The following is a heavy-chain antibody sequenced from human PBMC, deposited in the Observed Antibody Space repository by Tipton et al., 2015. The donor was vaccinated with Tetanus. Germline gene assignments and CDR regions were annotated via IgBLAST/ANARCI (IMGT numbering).Heavy chain of an antibody. CDR1: RFTFSSYG. J-gene: IGHJ6*02. Sequence: QLVQSGGGVVQPGRSLRLSCAASRFTFSSYGMHWVRQAPGKGLEWVAGISYDGNSEYYADSVKGRFTVSRDNAKNSVYLQMSSLRDDDPAIYYCARNRRSYIASAGYGMDVWGQGTPVPASS. D-gene: IGHD6-13*01. CDR2: ISYDGNSE. CDR3: ARNRRSYIASAGYGMDV. V-gene: IGHV3-30*03.